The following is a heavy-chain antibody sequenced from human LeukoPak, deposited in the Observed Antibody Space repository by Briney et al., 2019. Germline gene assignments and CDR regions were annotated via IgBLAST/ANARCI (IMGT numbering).Heavy chain of an antibody. CDR3: ALSAGGSYPHNDAFDI. J-gene: IGHJ3*02. Sequence: SVKVSCKASGGTFSSYAISWVRQAPGQGLEWMGGIIPIFGTANYAQKFQGRVTITADESTSTAYMELSSLRSEDTAVYYCALSAGGSYPHNDAFDIWGQGTMVTVSS. D-gene: IGHD1-26*01. V-gene: IGHV1-69*13. CDR1: GGTFSSYA. CDR2: IIPIFGTA.